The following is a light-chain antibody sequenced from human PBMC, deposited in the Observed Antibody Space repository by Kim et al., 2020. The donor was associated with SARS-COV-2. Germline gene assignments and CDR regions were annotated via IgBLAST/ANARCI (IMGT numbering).Light chain of an antibody. Sequence: QSVLTQPPSASGTPGQRVTISCSGGSSNIAINGVDWYQQLPGTAPKLLIYNNNQWPSGVPDRFSGSKSGTSASLAISGLQSEDEADYYCAAWDDRMNAVIFGGGTQLTVL. CDR3: AAWDDRMNAVI. CDR2: NNN. V-gene: IGLV1-44*01. J-gene: IGLJ2*01. CDR1: SSNIAING.